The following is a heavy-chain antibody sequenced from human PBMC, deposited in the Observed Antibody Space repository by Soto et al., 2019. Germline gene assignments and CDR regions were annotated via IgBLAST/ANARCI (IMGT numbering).Heavy chain of an antibody. CDR3: ARQRWWQLVGGLGFDY. CDR1: GGSISSSSYY. CDR2: IYYSGST. Sequence: QLQLQASGPGLVKPSETLSLTCTVSGGSISSSSYYWGWIRQPPGKGLEWIGSIYYSGSTYYNPSLKSRVTISVDTSKNQFSLKLSSVTAADTAVYYCARQRWWQLVGGLGFDYWGQGTLVTVSS. J-gene: IGHJ4*02. D-gene: IGHD6-6*01. V-gene: IGHV4-39*01.